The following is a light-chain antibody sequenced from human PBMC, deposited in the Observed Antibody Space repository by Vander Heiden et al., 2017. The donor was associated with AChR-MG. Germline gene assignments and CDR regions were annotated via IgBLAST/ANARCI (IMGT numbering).Light chain of an antibody. Sequence: QSALTQPASVSGSPGQSVTISRTGTSSDIGGYNSVSWYQHPPGQAPKLLIYDVIYRPSGVANRFSGSKSANVASLTISGLQPADEADYYCSSYTSMTSLYVFGTGTKVTV. CDR3: SSYTSMTSLYV. CDR2: DVI. CDR1: SSDIGGYNS. J-gene: IGLJ1*01. V-gene: IGLV2-14*03.